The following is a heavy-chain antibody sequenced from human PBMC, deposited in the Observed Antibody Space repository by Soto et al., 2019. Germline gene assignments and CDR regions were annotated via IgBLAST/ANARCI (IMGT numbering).Heavy chain of an antibody. V-gene: IGHV4-34*01. J-gene: IGHJ4*02. D-gene: IGHD3-10*01. CDR3: ARLEGYYGSGSYNPVDY. CDR1: GGSFSGYY. Sequence: LSLTCAVYGGSFSGYYWSWIRQPPGKGLEWIGEINHSGSTNYNPSLKSRVTISVDTSKNQFSLKLSSVTAADTAVYYCARLEGYYGSGSYNPVDYWGQGTLVTVSS. CDR2: INHSGST.